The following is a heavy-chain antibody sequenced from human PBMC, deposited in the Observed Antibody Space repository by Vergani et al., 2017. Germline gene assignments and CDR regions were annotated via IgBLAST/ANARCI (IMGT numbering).Heavy chain of an antibody. D-gene: IGHD1-26*01. CDR2: ISSSSSTI. CDR1: GFTFSSYS. Sequence: EVQLVESGGGLVQPGGSLRLSCAASGFTFSSYSMNWVRQAPGKGLEWVSYISSSSSTIYYADSVKGRFTISRDNAKNSLYLQMNSLRAEDTAVYYCARDEISGSPVSYYYYGMDVWGQGTTVTVSS. J-gene: IGHJ6*02. CDR3: ARDEISGSPVSYYYYGMDV. V-gene: IGHV3-48*04.